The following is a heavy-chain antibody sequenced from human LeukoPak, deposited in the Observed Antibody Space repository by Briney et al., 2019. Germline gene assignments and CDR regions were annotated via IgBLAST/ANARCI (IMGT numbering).Heavy chain of an antibody. V-gene: IGHV4-39*07. CDR1: GGSISSSSYY. J-gene: IGHJ4*02. CDR2: IYYSGST. Sequence: SETLSLTCTVSGGSISSSSYYWGWIRQPPGKGLEWIGSIYYSGSTYYNPSLKSRVTISVDTSKNQFSLKLSSVTAADTAVYYCARAVGKLVVGEYYFDYWGQGTLVTVSS. CDR3: ARAVGKLVVGEYYFDY. D-gene: IGHD2-15*01.